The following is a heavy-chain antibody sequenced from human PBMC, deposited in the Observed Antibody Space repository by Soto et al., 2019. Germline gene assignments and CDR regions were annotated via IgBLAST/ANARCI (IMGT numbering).Heavy chain of an antibody. J-gene: IGHJ4*02. CDR3: ARDGLRFLEWSSY. CDR1: GGSISSGDYY. Sequence: SETLSLTCTVSGGSISSGDYYWSWIRQPPGKGLEWIGYIHYSGSTYYNPSLKSRVTISVDTSKKQFSLKLRSVTAADTAVYYCARDGLRFLEWSSYWGQGTLVTVSS. D-gene: IGHD3-3*01. CDR2: IHYSGST. V-gene: IGHV4-30-4*01.